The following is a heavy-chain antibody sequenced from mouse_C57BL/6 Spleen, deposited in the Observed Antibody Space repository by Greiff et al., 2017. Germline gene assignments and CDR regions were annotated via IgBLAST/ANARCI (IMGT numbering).Heavy chain of an antibody. CDR1: GFTFSSYT. CDR2: ISGGGGNT. V-gene: IGHV5-9*01. Sequence: DVKLVESGGGLVKPGGSLKLSCAASGFTFSSYTMSWVRQTPEKRLEWVATISGGGGNTYYPDSVKGRFTISRDNAKNTLYLQMSSLRSEDAALYYCARHGDYGYFDVWCTGTTVTVSS. CDR3: ARHGDYGYFDV. J-gene: IGHJ1*03.